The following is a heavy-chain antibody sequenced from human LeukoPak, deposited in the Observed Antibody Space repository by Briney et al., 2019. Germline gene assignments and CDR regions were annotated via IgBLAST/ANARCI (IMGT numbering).Heavy chain of an antibody. Sequence: ASVKVSCKASGYTFTSYAMNWVRQAPGQGLEWMGWINTNTGNPTYAQGFTGRFVFSLDTSVSTAYLQISSLKAEDTAAYYCARERETGYSYGRAFDIWGQGTMVTVSS. V-gene: IGHV7-4-1*02. CDR2: INTNTGNP. J-gene: IGHJ3*02. CDR3: ARERETGYSYGRAFDI. CDR1: GYTFTSYA. D-gene: IGHD5-18*01.